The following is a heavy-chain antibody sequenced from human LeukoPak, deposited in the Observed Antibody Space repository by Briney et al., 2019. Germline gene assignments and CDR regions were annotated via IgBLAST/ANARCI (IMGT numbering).Heavy chain of an antibody. V-gene: IGHV1-69*04. Sequence: SVKVSCKASGGTFSSYAISWVRQAPGQGLEWMGRIIPILGTANYAQKFQGRVTITADKSTSTAYMELSSLRSEDTAVYYCARVGAYGSGSSDYWGQGTLVTVSS. J-gene: IGHJ4*02. CDR1: GGTFSSYA. CDR3: ARVGAYGSGSSDY. D-gene: IGHD3-10*01. CDR2: IIPILGTA.